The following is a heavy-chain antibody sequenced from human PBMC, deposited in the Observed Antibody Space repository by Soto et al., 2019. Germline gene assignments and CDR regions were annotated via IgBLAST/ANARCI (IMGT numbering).Heavy chain of an antibody. D-gene: IGHD3-10*01. CDR2: ISNTGRII. CDR3: AKHLWFGESVFDP. Sequence: PGGSLRLSCAASGFSFSDYYMTWIRQAPGKGLEWVSYISNTGRIIYDADSVKGRFTISRDNAKNMLYLQMNSLRADDTAVYYCAKHLWFGESVFDPWGQGTLVTVSS. V-gene: IGHV3-11*01. CDR1: GFSFSDYY. J-gene: IGHJ5*02.